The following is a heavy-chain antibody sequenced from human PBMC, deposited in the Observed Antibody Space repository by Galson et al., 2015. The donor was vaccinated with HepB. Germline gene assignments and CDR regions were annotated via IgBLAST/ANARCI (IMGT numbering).Heavy chain of an antibody. D-gene: IGHD6-19*01. CDR3: AKPVSSGWSLTANAFHI. CDR2: IYPGDSDT. J-gene: IGHJ3*02. V-gene: IGHV5-51*01. CDR1: GYSFTTYW. Sequence: QSGAEVKKPGESLKISCKGSGYSFTTYWIAWVRQMPGKGLEWMGIIYPGDSDTRYSPSFQGQVTISADKSISTAYLQWSSLKASDTAMYYCAKPVSSGWSLTANAFHIWGPGTMVTVSS.